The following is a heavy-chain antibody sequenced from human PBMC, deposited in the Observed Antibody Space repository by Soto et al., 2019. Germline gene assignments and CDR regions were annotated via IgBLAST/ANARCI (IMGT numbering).Heavy chain of an antibody. CDR3: AKDGAIAAADYFFDY. J-gene: IGHJ4*02. D-gene: IGHD6-13*01. CDR2: IDPNSGAT. V-gene: IGHV1-2*02. Sequence: ASVKVSCKASGYTFTAYFLHWFRQAPGQGPEWMGWIDPNSGATKSADSVKGRFAISRDNSKNTVYLQMNSLRGEDTAVYYCAKDGAIAAADYFFDYWGQGSLVTVSS. CDR1: GYTFTAYF.